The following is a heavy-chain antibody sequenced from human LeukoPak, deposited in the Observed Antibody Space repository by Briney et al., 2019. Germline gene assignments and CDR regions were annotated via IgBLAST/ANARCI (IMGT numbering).Heavy chain of an antibody. CDR3: AREGPLLISEDAFDI. CDR1: GFTVSSNY. D-gene: IGHD2-15*01. J-gene: IGHJ3*02. V-gene: IGHV3-66*01. CDR2: IYSGGST. Sequence: GGSLRLSCAASGFTVSSNYMSWVRQAPGKGLEWVSVIYSGGSTYYADSVKGRFTISRGNAKNSLYLQMNSLRADDTAVYYCAREGPLLISEDAFDIWGQGTMVTVSS.